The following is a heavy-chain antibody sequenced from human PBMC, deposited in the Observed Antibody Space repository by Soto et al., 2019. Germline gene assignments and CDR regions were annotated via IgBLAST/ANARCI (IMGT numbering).Heavy chain of an antibody. V-gene: IGHV4-4*02. J-gene: IGHJ4*02. D-gene: IGHD3-3*01. CDR2: VYHSGNT. CDR3: VRGNGVVVSDFVDF. Sequence: SETLSLTCAVSGDSVTSSYWWNWIRQSPGKGLEWIGEVYHSGNTNYNPSLKSRVTMSVDTSENQFSLKLRSVTAADTAVYFCVRGNGVVVSDFVDFWGRGTLVTVSS. CDR1: GDSVTSSYW.